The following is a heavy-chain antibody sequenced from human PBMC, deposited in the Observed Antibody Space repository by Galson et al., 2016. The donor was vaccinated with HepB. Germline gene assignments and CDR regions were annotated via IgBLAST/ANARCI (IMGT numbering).Heavy chain of an antibody. D-gene: IGHD6-19*01. V-gene: IGHV3-13*01. CDR2: MDILGDG. CDR3: AVIAVAGGTSDY. Sequence: SLRLSCAASGFAFSEYDIHWVRQAAGKGLEWVSAMDILGDGYYSDSVKGRFTISRENAKSSLYLHMYSLRAEDTALYYCAVIAVAGGTSDYWGQGTLVTVSS. J-gene: IGHJ4*02. CDR1: GFAFSEYD.